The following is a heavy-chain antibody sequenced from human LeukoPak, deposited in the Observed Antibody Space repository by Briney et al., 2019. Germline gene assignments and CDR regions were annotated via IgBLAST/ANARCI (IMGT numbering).Heavy chain of an antibody. D-gene: IGHD1-26*01. CDR2: IYDSGST. CDR1: GASISGSGYY. J-gene: IGHJ4*02. V-gene: IGHV4-39*01. CDR3: AKSGGYGLIDY. Sequence: PSETLSLTCTVSGASISGSGYYWGWLRQPPGKGLEWIGNIYDSGSTYYNASLQSRVTISIDTSKNQFSLRLSSVTAADTAMYYCAKSGGYGLIDYWGQGTLVTVSS.